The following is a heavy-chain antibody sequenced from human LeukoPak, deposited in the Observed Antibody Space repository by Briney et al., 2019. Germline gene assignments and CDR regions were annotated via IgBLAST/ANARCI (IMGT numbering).Heavy chain of an antibody. CDR3: ARGAAYGDYGSIDY. D-gene: IGHD4-17*01. CDR2: ISFDGSSK. J-gene: IGHJ4*02. CDR1: GFTFSSYA. Sequence: GGSLRLSCAASGFTFSSYAMHWVRQAPGKGLEWVAVISFDGSSKYYADSVKGRFTISRDNSKNTLYLQVTSLRAEDTAVYYCARGAAYGDYGSIDYWGQGTLVTVSS. V-gene: IGHV3-30-3*01.